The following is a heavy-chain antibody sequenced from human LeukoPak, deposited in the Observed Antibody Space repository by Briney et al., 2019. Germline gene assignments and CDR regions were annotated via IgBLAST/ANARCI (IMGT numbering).Heavy chain of an antibody. J-gene: IGHJ4*02. CDR2: INKDGSEI. CDR3: ARDKVTY. CDR1: GFTFSNYW. V-gene: IGHV3-7*01. Sequence: GGSLRLSCAASGFTFSNYWMSWVRQAPGKGLEWVAHINKDGSEIYYVDSVKGRFTISRDNAKSSLSLQMNSLRVENTAVYYCARDKVTYWGQGILVTVSS.